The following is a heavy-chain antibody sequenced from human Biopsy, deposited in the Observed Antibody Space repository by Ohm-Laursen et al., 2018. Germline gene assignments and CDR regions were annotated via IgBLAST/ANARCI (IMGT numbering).Heavy chain of an antibody. J-gene: IGHJ5*01. CDR2: IDPKSGGT. CDR1: AYSFGDHR. V-gene: IGHV1-2*02. D-gene: IGHD3-3*01. Sequence: ASVKVSCKVSAYSFGDHRIHWVRQAPGQGLEWMGWIDPKSGGTNYAQKFQGRVAMTRDTSISTTYMELRRLTSDDTAVFYCARELGDFWGGRQFDFWGQGTLVTVSS. CDR3: ARELGDFWGGRQFDF.